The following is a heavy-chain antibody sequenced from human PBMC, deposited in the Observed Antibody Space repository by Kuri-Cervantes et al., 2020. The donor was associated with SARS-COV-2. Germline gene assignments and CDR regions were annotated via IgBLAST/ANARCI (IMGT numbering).Heavy chain of an antibody. D-gene: IGHD6-13*01. Sequence: SETLSLTCTVSGYSISSGYYWSWIRQPPGKGLEWIGYIYYSGSTNYNPSLQSRVTISVDTSKNQFSLKLSSVTAADTAVYYCAYSSSWYLSLDYWGQGTLVTVSS. J-gene: IGHJ4*02. CDR2: IYYSGST. CDR1: GYSISSGYY. CDR3: AYSSSWYLSLDY. V-gene: IGHV4-61*01.